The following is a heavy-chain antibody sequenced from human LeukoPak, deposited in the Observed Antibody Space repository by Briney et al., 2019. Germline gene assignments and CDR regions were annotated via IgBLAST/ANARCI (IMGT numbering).Heavy chain of an antibody. CDR2: IYYSGST. D-gene: IGHD2-2*01. CDR3: ARDQYQLLFDNYYYMDV. CDR1: GGSISSSSYY. Sequence: SETLSLTCTVSGGSISSSSYYWGWIRQPPGKGLEWIGSIYYSGSTYYNPSLKSRVTISVDTSKNQFSPKLSSVTAADTAVYYCARDQYQLLFDNYYYMDVWGKGTTVTVSS. J-gene: IGHJ6*03. V-gene: IGHV4-39*07.